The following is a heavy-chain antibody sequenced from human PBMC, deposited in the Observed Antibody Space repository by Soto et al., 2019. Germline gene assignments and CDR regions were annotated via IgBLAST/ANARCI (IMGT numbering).Heavy chain of an antibody. CDR2: INHSGST. D-gene: IGHD3-10*01. Sequence: SETLSLTCAVYGGSFSGYYWSWIRQPPGKGLEWIGEINHSGSTNYNPSLKSRVTISVDTSKNQFSLKLSSVTAADTAVYYCASFTMDSGYWGQGTLVTVSS. CDR1: GGSFSGYY. J-gene: IGHJ4*02. CDR3: ASFTMDSGY. V-gene: IGHV4-34*01.